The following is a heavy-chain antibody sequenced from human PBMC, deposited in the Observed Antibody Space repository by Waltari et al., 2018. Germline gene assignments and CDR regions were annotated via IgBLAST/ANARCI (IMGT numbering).Heavy chain of an antibody. Sequence: QVQLVESGGGFVKPGGSLRLSCAASGFTCVDYYMTWIRQAPGKGLEWLSYISTSGNVIYYADSVKGRFSISRDNARKSLFLQMNSLRAEDTAVYYCARRLYGSAFDFWGQGTMVTVSS. V-gene: IGHV3-11*04. CDR3: ARRLYGSAFDF. J-gene: IGHJ3*01. D-gene: IGHD1-26*01. CDR1: GFTCVDYY. CDR2: ISTSGNVI.